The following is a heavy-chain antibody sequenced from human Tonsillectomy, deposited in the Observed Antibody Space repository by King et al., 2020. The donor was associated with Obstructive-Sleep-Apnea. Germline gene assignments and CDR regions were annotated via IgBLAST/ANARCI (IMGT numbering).Heavy chain of an antibody. Sequence: VQLVESGGGVVQPGRSLRPSCAASGFTFSSYAMHWVRQALGKGLEWVAVIAYDGSNIYYADSLKGRFTISRDNSKNTLYLQMNSLRAEDTAVYYCARVVVGATSYFDYWGQGTLVTVSS. V-gene: IGHV3-30-3*01. CDR1: GFTFSSYA. CDR3: ARVVVGATSYFDY. CDR2: IAYDGSNI. D-gene: IGHD1-26*01. J-gene: IGHJ4*02.